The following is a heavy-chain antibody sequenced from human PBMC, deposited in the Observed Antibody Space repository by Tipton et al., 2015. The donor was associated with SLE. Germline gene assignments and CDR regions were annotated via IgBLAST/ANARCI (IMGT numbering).Heavy chain of an antibody. J-gene: IGHJ4*02. CDR2: IYYSGST. V-gene: IGHV4-59*01. D-gene: IGHD6-13*01. Sequence: TLSLNCSVSGGSISGSYWSWIRQPPGKGLEWIGYIYYSGSTNYNPSLKSRVTISVDTSKNQFSLKLSSVTAADTAVYYCARVERAARGFDYWGQGTLVTVSS. CDR3: ARVERAARGFDY. CDR1: GGSISGSY.